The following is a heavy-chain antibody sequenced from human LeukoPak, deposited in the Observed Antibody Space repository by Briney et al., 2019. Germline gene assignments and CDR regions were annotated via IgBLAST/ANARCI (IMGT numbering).Heavy chain of an antibody. J-gene: IGHJ5*02. CDR3: ARGVTMGTNWFDP. CDR2: ISWNSGSI. V-gene: IGHV3-9*01. CDR1: GFTFDDYA. D-gene: IGHD3-10*01. Sequence: PGGSLRLSCAASGFTFDDYAIHWVRQAPGKGLEWVSGISWNSGSIGYADSVKGRFTISRDNAKNSLYLQMNSLRAEDTALYYCARGVTMGTNWFDPWGQGTLVTVSS.